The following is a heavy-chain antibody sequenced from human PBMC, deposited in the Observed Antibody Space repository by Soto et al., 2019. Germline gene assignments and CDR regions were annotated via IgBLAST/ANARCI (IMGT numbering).Heavy chain of an antibody. Sequence: QVQLVESGGGVVQPGRSLRLSCAASGFTFSSYGMHWVRQAPGKGLEWVAVIWYDGSNKYYADSVKGRFTISRDNSKNALYLEMTSLRAEDRAVYYCAGYGDYLGWGQGTLVTVSS. CDR3: AGYGDYLG. D-gene: IGHD4-17*01. J-gene: IGHJ4*02. V-gene: IGHV3-33*01. CDR2: IWYDGSNK. CDR1: GFTFSSYG.